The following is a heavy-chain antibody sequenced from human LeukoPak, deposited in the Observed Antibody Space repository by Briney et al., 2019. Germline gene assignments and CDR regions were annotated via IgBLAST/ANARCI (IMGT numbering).Heavy chain of an antibody. CDR2: IYHSGIT. Sequence: SETLSLTCAVSGYSISRGYHWGWTRQPPGKGLEWIGSIYHSGITYYKPSLKSRVTISVDTSKNQFSLKLSSVTAADTAVYYCASINSSGWYVDYWGQGTLVTVSS. CDR1: GYSISRGYH. CDR3: ASINSSGWYVDY. D-gene: IGHD6-19*01. J-gene: IGHJ4*02. V-gene: IGHV4-38-2*01.